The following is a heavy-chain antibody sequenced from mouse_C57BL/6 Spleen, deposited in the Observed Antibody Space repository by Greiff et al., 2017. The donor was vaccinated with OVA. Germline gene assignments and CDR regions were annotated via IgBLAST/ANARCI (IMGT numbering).Heavy chain of an antibody. D-gene: IGHD2-2*01. CDR3: ARLDDGYDPAWFAY. Sequence: VQLQQSGPELVKPGASVKIPCKASGYTFTDYTMDWVKQSHGKSLEWIGDINPNNGGTIYNQKFKGKATLTVDKSSSTAYMELRILTSEDTADYYCARLDDGYDPAWFAYWGQGTLVTVSA. CDR2: INPNNGGT. CDR1: GYTFTDYT. V-gene: IGHV1-18*01. J-gene: IGHJ3*01.